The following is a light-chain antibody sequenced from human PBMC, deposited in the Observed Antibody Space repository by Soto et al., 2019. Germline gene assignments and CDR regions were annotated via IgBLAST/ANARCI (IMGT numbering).Light chain of an antibody. CDR3: EAWDSNLSGGV. V-gene: IGLV1-51*01. CDR2: DND. CDR1: RSNIGNNY. Sequence: QSVLTQPPSVSAAPGQKVTVSCSGSRSNIGNNYVSWYQYLPGTAPKLLIYDNDKRPSGIPDRFSASKSGTSATLDITGLQTGDEADYYCEAWDSNLSGGVFGGGTQLTVL. J-gene: IGLJ3*02.